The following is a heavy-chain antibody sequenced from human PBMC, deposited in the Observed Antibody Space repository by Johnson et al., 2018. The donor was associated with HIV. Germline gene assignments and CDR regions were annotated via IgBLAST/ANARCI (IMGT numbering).Heavy chain of an antibody. CDR1: GFTFSDYY. CDR3: ARGVRGVIID. V-gene: IGHV3-66*01. D-gene: IGHD3-10*01. Sequence: EMQLVESGGGLVKPGGSLRLSCAASGFTFSDYYMSWIRQAPGKGLEWVSIIYSGGSTYYADSVKGRFTISRDSSKNTVYLQMNNLRAEDTAVYNCARGVRGVIIDWGQGTMVAVSS. CDR2: IYSGGST. J-gene: IGHJ3*01.